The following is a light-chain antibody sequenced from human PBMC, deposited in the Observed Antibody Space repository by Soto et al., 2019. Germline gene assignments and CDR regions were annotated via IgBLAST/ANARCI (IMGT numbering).Light chain of an antibody. J-gene: IGLJ2*01. V-gene: IGLV1-47*02. Sequence: QSALTQPPSASGTPGQRVFISCSGSSSNIGGTNYAYWYQQLPGAAPKLLMHSNNLRPSGVPERISGSKSGTSASLAISGLRSEDEAVYYCASWGDRLGAVIFGGGTKVTVL. CDR2: SNN. CDR1: SSNIGGTNY. CDR3: ASWGDRLGAVI.